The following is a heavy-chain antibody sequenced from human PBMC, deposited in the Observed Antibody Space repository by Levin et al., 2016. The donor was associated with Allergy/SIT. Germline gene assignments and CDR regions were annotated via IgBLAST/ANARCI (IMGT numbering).Heavy chain of an antibody. D-gene: IGHD2-21*02. Sequence: WVRQAPGQGLEWMGGIIPIFGTANYAQKFQGRVTITADESTSTAYMELSSLRSEDTAVYYCARVAQSRDSTPLGRYGMDVWGQGTTVTVSS. CDR3: ARVAQSRDSTPLGRYGMDV. V-gene: IGHV1-69*01. J-gene: IGHJ6*02. CDR2: IIPIFGTA.